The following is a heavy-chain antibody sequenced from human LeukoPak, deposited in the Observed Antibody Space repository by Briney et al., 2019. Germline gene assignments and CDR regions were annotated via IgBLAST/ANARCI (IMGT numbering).Heavy chain of an antibody. CDR3: ARGGLTFGGD. CDR1: GGSISSGGYY. CDR2: IYYSGST. D-gene: IGHD3-10*01. J-gene: IGHJ4*02. Sequence: PSETLSLTCTVSGGSISSGGYYWSWIRQHPGKGLEWIGYIYYSGSTYYNPSLKSRVTISVDTSKNQFSLKLSSVTAADTAVYFCARGGLTFGGDWGQGTLVTVSS. V-gene: IGHV4-31*03.